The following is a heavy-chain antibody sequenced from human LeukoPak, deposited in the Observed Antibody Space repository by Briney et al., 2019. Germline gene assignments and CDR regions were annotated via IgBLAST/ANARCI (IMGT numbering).Heavy chain of an antibody. CDR3: ARSYYDFWSGIIQFDP. Sequence: ASVKVSCKASGYSFTSYDIKWVREATGQGLEWMAWMNPNSGNTGYAQKFQGRVTMTRNTSISTAYVELSSLRSEDTAVYYCARSYYDFWSGIIQFDPWGQGTLVTVSS. CDR1: GYSFTSYD. V-gene: IGHV1-8*01. J-gene: IGHJ5*02. CDR2: MNPNSGNT. D-gene: IGHD3-3*01.